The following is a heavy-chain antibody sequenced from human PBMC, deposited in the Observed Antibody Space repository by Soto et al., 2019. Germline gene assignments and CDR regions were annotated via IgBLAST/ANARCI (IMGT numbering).Heavy chain of an antibody. CDR3: ARAASGSRLDEPPFDY. CDR2: ISPFSGNT. J-gene: IGHJ4*02. Sequence: QVQLVQSGAEVKKPGASVKVSCKASGYTFTNYGISWVRQAPGQGLAWMGWISPFSGNTHYAQKLQGRVTMTTDTSTSTAYMDLRSLRSDDTAMYYCARAASGSRLDEPPFDYWGQGTLVTVSS. D-gene: IGHD2-21*01. CDR1: GYTFTNYG. V-gene: IGHV1-18*01.